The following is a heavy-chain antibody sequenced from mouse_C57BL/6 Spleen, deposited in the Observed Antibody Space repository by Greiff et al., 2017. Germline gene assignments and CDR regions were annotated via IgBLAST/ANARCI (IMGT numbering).Heavy chain of an antibody. J-gene: IGHJ1*03. D-gene: IGHD2-12*01. V-gene: IGHV1-52*01. Sequence: QVHVKQPGAELVRPGSSVKLSCKASGYTFTSYWMHWVKQRPIQGLEWIGNIDPSDSETHYNQKFKDKATLTVDKSSSTAYMQLSSLTSEDSAVYYGARYYRWYFDVWGTGTTVTVSS. CDR2: IDPSDSET. CDR1: GYTFTSYW. CDR3: ARYYRWYFDV.